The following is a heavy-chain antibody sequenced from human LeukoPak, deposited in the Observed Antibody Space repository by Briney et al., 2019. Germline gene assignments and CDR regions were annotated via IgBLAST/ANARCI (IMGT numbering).Heavy chain of an antibody. D-gene: IGHD3-22*01. Sequence: SETLSLTCTVSGGSISDYYWSWIRQPAGKGLEWIGRLYSSGSTNYNPSLKSRVTMSLDTSKNQFSLKLSSVTAADTAVYFCARDRGRSSGYALLFDYWGQGTLVTVSS. V-gene: IGHV4-4*07. CDR2: LYSSGST. J-gene: IGHJ4*02. CDR3: ARDRGRSSGYALLFDY. CDR1: GGSISDYY.